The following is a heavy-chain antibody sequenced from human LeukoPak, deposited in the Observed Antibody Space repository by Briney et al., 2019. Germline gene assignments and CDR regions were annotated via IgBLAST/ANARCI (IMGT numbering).Heavy chain of an antibody. V-gene: IGHV3-43*02. CDR3: TRGGFCSGGTCYPFNAFDI. CDR2: ISGDGGST. D-gene: IGHD2-15*01. J-gene: IGHJ3*02. Sequence: PGGSLRLSCAASGFTFDDYAMHWVRQAPGKGLEWVSLISGDGGSTFYADSVKGRFTISRDNTKNSLYLQMNSLRAEDTALYFCTRGGFCSGGTCYPFNAFDIWGQGTMVTASS. CDR1: GFTFDDYA.